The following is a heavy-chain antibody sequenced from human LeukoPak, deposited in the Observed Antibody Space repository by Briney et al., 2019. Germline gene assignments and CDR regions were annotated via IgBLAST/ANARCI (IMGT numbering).Heavy chain of an antibody. CDR2: IVVGSGNT. Sequence: EASVTVSCTASGFTFSNSAVQWVRQARGQRLEWIGWIVVGSGNTNYAQKFQERVTITRDMSTSTAYMELSSLRSEDTAVYYCTSDPTFYSGRYCFDYWGQGTLVTVSS. V-gene: IGHV1-58*01. J-gene: IGHJ4*02. CDR3: TSDPTFYSGRYCFDY. D-gene: IGHD1-26*01. CDR1: GFTFSNSA.